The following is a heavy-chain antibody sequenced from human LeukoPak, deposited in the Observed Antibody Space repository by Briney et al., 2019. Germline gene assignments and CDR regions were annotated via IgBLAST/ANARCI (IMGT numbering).Heavy chain of an antibody. D-gene: IGHD2-2*02. CDR3: RVVPAAIRGDAFDI. Sequence: GGSLTLSCTASGFTFSNYAMSWVRQAPGTGLEWFSAITDSGGDTYYSDSVKGRFIISRDNSKNSLYLHMNSLRAEDTAVYYCRVVPAAIRGDAFDIWGQGTMVTVSS. CDR2: ITDSGGDT. V-gene: IGHV3-23*01. J-gene: IGHJ3*02. CDR1: GFTFSNYA.